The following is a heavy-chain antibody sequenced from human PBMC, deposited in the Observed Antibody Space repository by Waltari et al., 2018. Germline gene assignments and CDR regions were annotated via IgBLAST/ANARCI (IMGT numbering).Heavy chain of an antibody. CDR1: GVSITASKYY. V-gene: IGHV4-39*07. D-gene: IGHD1-1*01. J-gene: IGHJ4*02. CDR3: ASSDGYDWKYYFDY. Sequence: HLQESGPGLVRPSETLSLTCNVSGVSITASKYYWGWIRLPPGKGPEWMGSIYHRGFPYVNPSLKSLITTSIDSTENQFSLKLTSMRAADTAFYFCASSDGYDWKYYFDYWGQGTLVTVSS. CDR2: IYHRGFP.